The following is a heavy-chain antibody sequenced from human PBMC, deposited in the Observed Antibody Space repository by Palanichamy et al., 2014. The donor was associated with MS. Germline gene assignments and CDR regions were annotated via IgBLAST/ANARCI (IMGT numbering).Heavy chain of an antibody. V-gene: IGHV4-30-4*01. CDR1: GGSVTSGGYF. J-gene: IGHJ4*02. CDR2: ISYGGND. D-gene: IGHD1-20*01. Sequence: QVQLQESGPGLVRPSQTLSLTCTVSGGSVTSGGYFWSWVRQTPGKGLEWIGYISYGGNDYYNPSLRGRVSISADTSKNQFSLKLSSVTAADTAVYFCATQFNFLFDYWGQGILVAVSS. CDR3: ATQFNFLFDY.